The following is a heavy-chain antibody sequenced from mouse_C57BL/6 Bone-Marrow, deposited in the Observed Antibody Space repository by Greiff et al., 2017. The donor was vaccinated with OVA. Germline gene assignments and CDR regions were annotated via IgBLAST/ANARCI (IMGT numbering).Heavy chain of an antibody. D-gene: IGHD2-4*01. Sequence: QVHVKQSGPGLVQPSQSLSITCTVSGFSLTSYGVHWVRQSPGKGLEWLGVIWSGGSTDYNAAFISRLSISKDNSKSQVFFKMNSLQADDTAIYYCARNWLYDYGSWFAYWGQGTLVTVSA. CDR1: GFSLTSYG. CDR2: IWSGGST. CDR3: ARNWLYDYGSWFAY. V-gene: IGHV2-2*01. J-gene: IGHJ3*01.